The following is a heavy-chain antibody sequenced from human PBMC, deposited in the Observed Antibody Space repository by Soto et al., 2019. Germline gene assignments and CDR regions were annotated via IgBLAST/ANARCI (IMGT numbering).Heavy chain of an antibody. D-gene: IGHD3-10*01. V-gene: IGHV3-33*01. CDR3: ARDQLGLLWFGAPDY. J-gene: IGHJ4*02. CDR1: GFTFSSYG. Sequence: GGSLRLSCAASGFTFSSYGMHWVRQAPGKGLEWVAVIWYDGSNKYYADSVKGRFTISRDNSKNTLFLQMNSLRAEDTAVYYCARDQLGLLWFGAPDYWGQGTLVPVSS. CDR2: IWYDGSNK.